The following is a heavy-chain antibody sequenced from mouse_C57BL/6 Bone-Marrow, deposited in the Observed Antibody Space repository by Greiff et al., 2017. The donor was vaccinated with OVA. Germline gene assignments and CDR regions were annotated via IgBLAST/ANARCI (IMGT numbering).Heavy chain of an antibody. D-gene: IGHD2-5*01. Sequence: VKLQQPGAELVKPGASVKLSCKASGYTFTSYWMHWVKQRPGQGLEWIGMIHPNSGSTNYNEKFKSKATLTVDKSSSTAYMQLSSLTSEDSAVYYCARAYYSNSLYCFAYWGQGTTLTVSS. J-gene: IGHJ2*01. V-gene: IGHV1-64*01. CDR1: GYTFTSYW. CDR2: IHPNSGST. CDR3: ARAYYSNSLYCFAY.